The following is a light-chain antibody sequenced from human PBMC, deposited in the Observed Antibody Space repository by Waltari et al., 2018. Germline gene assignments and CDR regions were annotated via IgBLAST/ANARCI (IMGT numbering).Light chain of an antibody. Sequence: QSALTQPTSVSGSPGQSLPLPCTATSRDVGFYNYVSWYQQYPGKFPQLLIYDVSDRPSGVSSRFSGSKSGNTASLTISGLQADDEADYYCNSYTGSSSWVFGGGTKVTVL. CDR2: DVS. CDR3: NSYTGSSSWV. J-gene: IGLJ3*02. V-gene: IGLV2-14*01. CDR1: SRDVGFYNY.